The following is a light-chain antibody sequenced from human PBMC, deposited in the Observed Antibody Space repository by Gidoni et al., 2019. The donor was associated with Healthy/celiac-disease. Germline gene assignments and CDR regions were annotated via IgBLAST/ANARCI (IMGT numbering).Light chain of an antibody. CDR2: GAS. Sequence: ELVMTQSPATLSVSPGERATLSCRASQSVSSNLAWYQQKPGQAPRLLIYGASTRATGIPARFSGSGSGTEFTLTISSLQSEDFAVYYCQQYNNWPRGYTFXQXTKLEIK. V-gene: IGKV3-15*01. CDR3: QQYNNWPRGYT. CDR1: QSVSSN. J-gene: IGKJ2*01.